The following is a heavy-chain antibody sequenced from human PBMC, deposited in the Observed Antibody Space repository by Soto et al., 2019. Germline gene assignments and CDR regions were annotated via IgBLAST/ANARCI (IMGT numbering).Heavy chain of an antibody. Sequence: QITLKESGPTLVRPTQTLTLTCTFSGFSLTTSGVGVGWIRQPPGKALEWLAVIYWDDDKHYSSSLKSRLTITKDTSKNQVVLTMTNMDPVDTATYYCAHHPYYGLGNYSFDYWGQGTLVTVSS. CDR2: IYWDDDK. CDR3: AHHPYYGLGNYSFDY. J-gene: IGHJ4*02. V-gene: IGHV2-5*02. D-gene: IGHD3-10*01. CDR1: GFSLTTSGVG.